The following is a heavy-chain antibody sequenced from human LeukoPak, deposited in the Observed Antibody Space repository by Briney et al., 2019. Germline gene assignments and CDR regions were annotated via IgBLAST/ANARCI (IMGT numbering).Heavy chain of an antibody. D-gene: IGHD6-19*01. CDR3: ARTIKEYSSGWDDAFDI. J-gene: IGHJ3*02. CDR2: IYYSGST. CDR1: GGSISSYY. Sequence: SETLSLTCTVSGGSISSYYWSWIRQPPGKGLERIGYIYYSGSTNYNPSLKSRVTISVDTSKNQFSLKLSSVTAADTAVYYCARTIKEYSSGWDDAFDIWGQGTMVTVSS. V-gene: IGHV4-59*08.